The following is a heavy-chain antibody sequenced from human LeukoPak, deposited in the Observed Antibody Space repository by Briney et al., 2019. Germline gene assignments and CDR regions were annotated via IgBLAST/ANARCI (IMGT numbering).Heavy chain of an antibody. V-gene: IGHV3-23*01. CDR2: IGGRDGST. CDR1: GFTSSSYA. Sequence: GGSLRLSCAASGFTSSSYAMSWVRQAPGKGLEWVSAIGGRDGSTYYADSVKGRFTISRDNSKNTLCVQMNSLRAEDTAVYYCAKGHYYGSGSLDYWGQGTLVTVSS. CDR3: AKGHYYGSGSLDY. J-gene: IGHJ4*02. D-gene: IGHD3-10*01.